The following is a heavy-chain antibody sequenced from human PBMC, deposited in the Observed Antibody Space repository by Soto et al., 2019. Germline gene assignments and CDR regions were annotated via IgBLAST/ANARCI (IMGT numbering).Heavy chain of an antibody. CDR2: INAGNGNT. J-gene: IGHJ4*02. CDR3: AKSATVPAAIAY. D-gene: IGHD2-2*02. CDR1: GYTFTSYA. Sequence: GASVKVSCKASGYTFTSYAMHWVRQAPGQRLEWMGWINAGNGNTKYSQKFQGRVTITRDTSASTAYMGLSSLRSEDTAVYYCAKSATVPAAIAYWGQGTLVTVSS. V-gene: IGHV1-3*01.